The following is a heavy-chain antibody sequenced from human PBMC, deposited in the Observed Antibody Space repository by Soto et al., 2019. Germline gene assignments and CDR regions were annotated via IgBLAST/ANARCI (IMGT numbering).Heavy chain of an antibody. CDR2: ISGSGGST. CDR3: AKGITIFGVVIPMDDY. CDR1: GFTFSSYA. D-gene: IGHD3-3*01. J-gene: IGHJ4*02. Sequence: EVQLLESGGGLVQPGGSLRLSCAASGFTFSSYAMSWVRQAPGKGLGWVSAISGSGGSTYYADSVKGRFTISRDNSKNTLYLQMNSLRAEDTAVYYCAKGITIFGVVIPMDDYWGQGTLVTVSS. V-gene: IGHV3-23*01.